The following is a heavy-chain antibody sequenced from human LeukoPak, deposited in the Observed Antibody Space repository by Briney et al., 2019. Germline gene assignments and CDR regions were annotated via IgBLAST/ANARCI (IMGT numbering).Heavy chain of an antibody. CDR2: INHSGST. CDR1: GGSFSGYY. V-gene: IGHV4-34*01. D-gene: IGHD5-12*01. Sequence: PSETPSLTCAVYGGSFSGYYWSWIRQPPGKGLEWIGEINHSGSTNYNPSLKSRVTISVDTPKNQFSLKLSSVTAADTAVYYCARASVATRSRWFDPWGQGTLVTVSS. CDR3: ARASVATRSRWFDP. J-gene: IGHJ5*02.